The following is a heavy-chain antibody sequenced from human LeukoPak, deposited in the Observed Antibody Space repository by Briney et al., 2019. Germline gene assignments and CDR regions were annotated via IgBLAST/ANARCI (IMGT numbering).Heavy chain of an antibody. CDR1: GFALSSYY. J-gene: IGHJ4*02. Sequence: GGSLRLSCAASGFALSSYYMNWVRQAPGKGLEWVLIIYSGGSTYYADSVKGRFTISRDNSKNTLYLQMNSLRVEDTAVYYCARTDYSHFDYWGQGTLVTVSS. D-gene: IGHD3-16*01. CDR2: IYSGGST. V-gene: IGHV3-66*02. CDR3: ARTDYSHFDY.